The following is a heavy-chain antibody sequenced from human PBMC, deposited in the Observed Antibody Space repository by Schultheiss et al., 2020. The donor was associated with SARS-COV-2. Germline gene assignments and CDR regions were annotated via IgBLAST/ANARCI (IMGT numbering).Heavy chain of an antibody. CDR1: GGSISSGGYY. D-gene: IGHD3-3*01. J-gene: IGHJ6*04. CDR2: IYYSGST. Sequence: SETLSLTCTVSGGSISSGGYYWSWIRQHPGKGLEWIGYIYYSGSTYYNPSLKSRVTISVDTSKNQFSLKLSSVTAADTAVYYCARDRDDFWTEGYYGMDVWGTVTTVTVSS. V-gene: IGHV4-31*03. CDR3: ARDRDDFWTEGYYGMDV.